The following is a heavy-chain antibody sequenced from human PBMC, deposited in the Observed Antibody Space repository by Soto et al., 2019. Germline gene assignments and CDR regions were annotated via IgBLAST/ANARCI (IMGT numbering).Heavy chain of an antibody. D-gene: IGHD2-15*01. V-gene: IGHV1-69*13. CDR2: IIPISGTT. Sequence: SVKVSCKASGGTFSTHAIIWVRQAPGHGLEWMGGIIPISGTTYYTQKFQGRVTITADEPTSTAFMELSSLKSDDTAVFYCARGYCSGGDCYSGMDVWGQGTMVTVSS. CDR1: GGTFSTHA. CDR3: ARGYCSGGDCYSGMDV. J-gene: IGHJ6*02.